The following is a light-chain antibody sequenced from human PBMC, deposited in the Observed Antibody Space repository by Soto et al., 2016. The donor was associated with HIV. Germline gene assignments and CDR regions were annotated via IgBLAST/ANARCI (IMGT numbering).Light chain of an antibody. CDR2: AAS. V-gene: IGKV1-39*01. J-gene: IGKJ4*01. CDR1: QSISSY. CDR3: QQSYSTF. Sequence: DIQMTQSPSSLSASIGDRVTITCRASQSISSYLNWYQQKPGKAPKLLIYAASSLQSGVPSRFSGSGSGTDFTLTISSLQPEDFATYYCQQSYSTFFGGRDQGGDQT.